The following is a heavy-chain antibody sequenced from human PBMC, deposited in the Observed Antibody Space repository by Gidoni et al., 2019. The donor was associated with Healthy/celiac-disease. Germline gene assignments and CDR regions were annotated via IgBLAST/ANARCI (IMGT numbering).Heavy chain of an antibody. CDR3: ARVSSGWYPSYYYYYMDV. CDR1: GFTFSGYG. CDR2: ISSSSSTI. V-gene: IGHV3-48*02. J-gene: IGHJ6*03. Sequence: VKLVELGGGLVQLGGSRRLPCAASGFTFSGYGMNWVRQAPGTGLEWVSYISSSSSTIYYADSVKGRFTISRDNAKNSLYLQMNSLRDEDTAVYYCARVSSGWYPSYYYYYMDVWGKGTTVTVSS. D-gene: IGHD6-19*01.